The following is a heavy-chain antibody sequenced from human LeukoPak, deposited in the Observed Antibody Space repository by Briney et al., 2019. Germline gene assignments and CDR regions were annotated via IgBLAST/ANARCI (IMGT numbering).Heavy chain of an antibody. D-gene: IGHD3-10*01. J-gene: IGHJ4*02. CDR2: NSAYNGNT. V-gene: IGHV1-18*01. CDR1: GYTFTSYG. Sequence: ASVKVSCKASGYTFTSYGISWVRQAPGQGLEWMGWNSAYNGNTNYAQKLQGRVTMTTDTSTSTAYMELRSLRSDDTAVYYCARVHSYYYGSGSYCSDYWGQGTLVTVSS. CDR3: ARVHSYYYGSGSYCSDY.